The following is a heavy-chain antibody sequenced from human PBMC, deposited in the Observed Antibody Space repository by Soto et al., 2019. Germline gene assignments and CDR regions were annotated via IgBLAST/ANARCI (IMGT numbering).Heavy chain of an antibody. V-gene: IGHV4-34*01. CDR3: ARRRGESFGVVPYYYYYYYMDV. Sequence: SETLSLTCAVYGGSFSGYYWSWIRQPPGKGLEWIGEINHSGSTNYNPSLKSRVTISVDTSKNQFSLKLSSVTAADTAVYYCARRRGESFGVVPYYYYYYYMDVWGKGTTVTVSS. D-gene: IGHD3-3*01. J-gene: IGHJ6*03. CDR2: INHSGST. CDR1: GGSFSGYY.